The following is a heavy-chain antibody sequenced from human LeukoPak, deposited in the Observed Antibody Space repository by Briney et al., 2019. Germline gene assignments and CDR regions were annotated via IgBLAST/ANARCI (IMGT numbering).Heavy chain of an antibody. CDR2: IYFGDSDT. D-gene: IGHD2-8*01. CDR3: GRHSYGLDY. J-gene: IGHJ4*02. CDR1: GNNYW. Sequence: GESLKISCKASGNNYWIAWVRQVPEKGLEWLGIIYFGDSDTRYSPSFQGRLTISVDKSISTAYLQLSSLKASDTAIYFCGRHSYGLDYWGQGTLVTVSS. V-gene: IGHV5-51*01.